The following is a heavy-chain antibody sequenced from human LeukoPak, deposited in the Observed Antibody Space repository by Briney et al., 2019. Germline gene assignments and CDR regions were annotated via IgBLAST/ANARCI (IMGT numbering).Heavy chain of an antibody. D-gene: IGHD6-6*01. V-gene: IGHV4-59*01. CDR3: ARQRRDYSSSCIDY. CDR1: GGSISSYY. J-gene: IGHJ4*02. Sequence: SETLSLTCTVSGGSISSYYWSWIRQPPGKGLEWIGYIYYSGSTNYNPSLKSRVTISVDTSKNQFSLKLSSVTAADTAVYYCARQRRDYSSSCIDYWGQGTLVTVSS. CDR2: IYYSGST.